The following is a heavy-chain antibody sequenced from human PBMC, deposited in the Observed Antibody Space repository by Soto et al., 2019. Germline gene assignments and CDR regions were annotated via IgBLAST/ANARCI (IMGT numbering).Heavy chain of an antibody. D-gene: IGHD2-21*02. V-gene: IGHV4-39*01. CDR2: IYYSGVT. Sequence: SETLSLTCTVSGDSISSSSYYWGWVRQPPGKGLEWIGTIYYSGVTSYNSSLKSRVSISVDTSKNQFSLKLSSVTAADTAVYYCVVMTALLSSDDWGPGSLVTVSS. CDR1: GDSISSSSYY. J-gene: IGHJ4*02. CDR3: VVMTALLSSDD.